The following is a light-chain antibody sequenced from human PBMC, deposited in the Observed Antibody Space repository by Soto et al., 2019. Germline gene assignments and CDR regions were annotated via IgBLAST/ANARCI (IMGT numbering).Light chain of an antibody. J-gene: IGKJ1*01. V-gene: IGKV3-20*01. Sequence: EMVLTQSPGTLSLSPGDRATLSCSASQSVSNNYLAWYQQKPGQAPRLLIYGASNRATGIPDRFSGSGSGTDFTLTISRLEPEDFAVYYCQQYGSSGTFGQATRWIS. CDR2: GAS. CDR1: QSVSNNY. CDR3: QQYGSSGT.